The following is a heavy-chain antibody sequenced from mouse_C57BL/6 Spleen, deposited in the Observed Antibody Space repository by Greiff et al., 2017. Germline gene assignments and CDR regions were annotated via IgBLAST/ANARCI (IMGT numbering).Heavy chain of an antibody. V-gene: IGHV3-6*01. CDR3: ARDGYSQAMDY. CDR2: ISYDGSN. CDR1: GYSITSGYY. Sequence: DVKLQEPGPGLVKPSQSLSLTCSVTGYSITSGYYWNWIRQFPGNKLEWMGYISYDGSNNYNPSLKNHISITRDTSQNQFFLKLNSVTTEDTATYYCARDGYSQAMDYWGQGTSVTFSS. J-gene: IGHJ4*01. D-gene: IGHD1-2*01.